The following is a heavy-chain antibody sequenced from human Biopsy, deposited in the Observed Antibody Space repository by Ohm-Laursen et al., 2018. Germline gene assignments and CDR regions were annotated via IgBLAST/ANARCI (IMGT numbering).Heavy chain of an antibody. CDR1: GFTVSNKY. V-gene: IGHV3-53*01. J-gene: IGHJ4*02. CDR3: ARHHCTNGVCLGVYFDY. CDR2: IYTGGTT. Sequence: GSLRLSCSASGFTVSNKYMSWVRQAPGKGLEWVSVIYTGGTTHYADSVRGRFTISRDNSKNTLYLQMNSLRAEDTAVYYCARHHCTNGVCLGVYFDYWGQGTLVIVSS. D-gene: IGHD2-8*01.